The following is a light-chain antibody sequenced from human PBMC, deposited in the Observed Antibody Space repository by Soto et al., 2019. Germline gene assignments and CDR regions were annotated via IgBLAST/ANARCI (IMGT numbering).Light chain of an antibody. Sequence: EIVLTQSPGTLSLSPGERATLSCRASQSVSSSYLAWYQQKPGQAPRLLIYGASSRATGIPDRFSGSGSGTDFTLTISRLEPEDLAVYYCQPYGSSPPFTFGPGTKVDIK. CDR3: QPYGSSPPFT. J-gene: IGKJ3*01. CDR1: QSVSSSY. CDR2: GAS. V-gene: IGKV3-20*01.